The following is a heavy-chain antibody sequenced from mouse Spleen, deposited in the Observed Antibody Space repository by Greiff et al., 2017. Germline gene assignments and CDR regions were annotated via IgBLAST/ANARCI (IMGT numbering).Heavy chain of an antibody. CDR3: AREPDFGTTAFYYFDY. J-gene: IGHJ2*01. V-gene: IGHV5-12-1*01. CDR2: ISSGGGST. D-gene: IGHD1-2*01. Sequence: EVQLVESGGGLVKLGGSLKLSCAASGFTFSSYYMSWVRQTPEKRLEWVATISSGGGSTYYPDSVKGRFTISRDNAKNTLYLQMSSLNSEDTAVYYCAREPDFGTTAFYYFDYWGQGTTLTVSS. CDR1: GFTFSSYY.